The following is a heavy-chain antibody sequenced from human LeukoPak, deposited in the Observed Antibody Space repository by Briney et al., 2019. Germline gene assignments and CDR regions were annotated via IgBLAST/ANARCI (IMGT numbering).Heavy chain of an antibody. CDR2: ISSSSSYI. CDR3: AALRHFSGYVDFDY. CDR1: GFTFSSYS. Sequence: GGSLRLSCAASGFTFSSYSMNWVRQAPGKGLEWVSSISSSSSYIYYADSVKGRFTISRDNAKNSLYLQMNSLRAEDTAVYYCAALRHFSGYVDFDYWGQGTLVTVSS. D-gene: IGHD5-12*01. V-gene: IGHV3-21*01. J-gene: IGHJ4*02.